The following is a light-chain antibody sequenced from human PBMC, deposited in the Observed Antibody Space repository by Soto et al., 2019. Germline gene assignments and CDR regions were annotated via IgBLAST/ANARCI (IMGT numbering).Light chain of an antibody. J-gene: IGLJ2*01. V-gene: IGLV2-23*01. Sequence: QSALTQPASVSGSPGQSITISCTGTSSDVGSYNLVSWYQQHPGKAPKLMIYEGSKRPSGVSNRFSGSKSGNTASLTISGLQAEDEADYYCCSYAGSSPGVGGGTKLTVL. CDR3: CSYAGSSPG. CDR2: EGS. CDR1: SSDVGSYNL.